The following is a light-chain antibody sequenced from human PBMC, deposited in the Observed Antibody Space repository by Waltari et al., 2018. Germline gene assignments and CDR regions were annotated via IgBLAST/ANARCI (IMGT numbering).Light chain of an antibody. Sequence: DIQMTQSPSTLSASVGDRVTVTCRASQNIGNRLAWYQHKPGKAPNLLIYEASSLEGGAPSRVSVSGAGTGFTLTISSLQPDDFATYYYQQYHTYPWTFGQGTTVEVK. CDR2: EAS. J-gene: IGKJ1*01. CDR1: QNIGNR. V-gene: IGKV1-5*03. CDR3: QQYHTYPWT.